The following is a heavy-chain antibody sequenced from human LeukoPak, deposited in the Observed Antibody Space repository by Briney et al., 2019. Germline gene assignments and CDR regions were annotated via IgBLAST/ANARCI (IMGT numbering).Heavy chain of an antibody. J-gene: IGHJ4*02. V-gene: IGHV4-34*01. CDR2: INHSGST. CDR3: ARASHDYGDYSHFDY. Sequence: PSETLSLTCAVYGGSFSGYYWSWIRQPPGKGLEWIGEINHSGSTNYNPSLKSRVTISVDTSKNQFSLKLSSVTAADTAVYYCARASHDYGDYSHFDYWGQGTLVTVSS. CDR1: GGSFSGYY. D-gene: IGHD4-17*01.